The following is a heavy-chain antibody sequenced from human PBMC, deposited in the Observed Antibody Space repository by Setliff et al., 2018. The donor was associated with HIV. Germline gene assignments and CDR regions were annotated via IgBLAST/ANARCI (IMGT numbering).Heavy chain of an antibody. CDR1: GYIFSSHW. J-gene: IGHJ3*02. D-gene: IGHD6-19*01. Sequence: GESLTISCKASGYIFSSHWIGWVRQMPGKGLEWMGIIYPGDSDTRYSPSLQGQVTISADKSITTAYLQWSSLKASDTAMYYCARSLSSGWSPDGFDIWGQETMVTVSS. V-gene: IGHV5-51*01. CDR3: ARSLSSGWSPDGFDI. CDR2: IYPGDSDT.